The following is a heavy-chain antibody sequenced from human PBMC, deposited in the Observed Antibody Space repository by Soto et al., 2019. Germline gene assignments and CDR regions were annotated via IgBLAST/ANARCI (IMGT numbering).Heavy chain of an antibody. D-gene: IGHD1-1*01. CDR1: GGSISTDNW. V-gene: IGHV4-4*02. Sequence: QLQESGPGLVKASGTLSLTCAVFGGSISTDNWWSWVRQPPGKGLEWVGEIYHSGSTNYNPSLKSRVTMLVDESENQFSLKLTSVTAADTAVYYCARQYTLQVARGPFDLWGRGTLVTVS. CDR2: IYHSGST. CDR3: ARQYTLQVARGPFDL. J-gene: IGHJ4*02.